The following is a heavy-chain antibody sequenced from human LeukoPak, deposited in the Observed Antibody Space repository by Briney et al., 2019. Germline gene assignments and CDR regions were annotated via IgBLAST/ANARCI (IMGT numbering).Heavy chain of an antibody. V-gene: IGHV3-7*01. D-gene: IGHD3-10*01. J-gene: IGHJ4*02. CDR3: ARDLGVVRGVFTLDY. Sequence: PGGSLRLSCAASGFTFSNYWMSWVRQAPGKGLEWVANIKQDGSEKYYVNSVKGRFTISRDNAKNSLYLQMNSLRAEDTAVYYCARDLGVVRGVFTLDYWGQGTLVTVSS. CDR1: GFTFSNYW. CDR2: IKQDGSEK.